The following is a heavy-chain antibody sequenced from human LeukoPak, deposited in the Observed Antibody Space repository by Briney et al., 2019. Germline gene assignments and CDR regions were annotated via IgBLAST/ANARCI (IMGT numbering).Heavy chain of an antibody. J-gene: IGHJ3*02. CDR1: GGSISSGDYY. V-gene: IGHV4-30-4*08. Sequence: SETLSLTCTVSGGSISSGDYYWSWIRQPPGKGLEWIGYIYYSGSTYYNPSLKSRVTISVDTSKNQFSLKLSSVTAADTAVYYCAREYSSSWENAFDIWGQGTMVTVSS. CDR3: AREYSSSWENAFDI. CDR2: IYYSGST. D-gene: IGHD6-13*01.